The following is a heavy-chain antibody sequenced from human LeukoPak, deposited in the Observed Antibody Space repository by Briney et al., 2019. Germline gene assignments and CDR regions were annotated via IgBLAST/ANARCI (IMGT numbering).Heavy chain of an antibody. J-gene: IGHJ4*02. CDR2: IYYSGSA. V-gene: IGHV4-39*01. D-gene: IGHD1-26*01. Sequence: SETLSLTCTVSGCSISSSGYYWGWIRQAPGKGREWIGSIYYSGSAFDNPSFAGRVTISVDNSKNHSSLKLNSVIAADTAVYYCARHALTVADTTSYSFDYWGQGTMVTVSS. CDR3: ARHALTVADTTSYSFDY. CDR1: GCSISSSGYY.